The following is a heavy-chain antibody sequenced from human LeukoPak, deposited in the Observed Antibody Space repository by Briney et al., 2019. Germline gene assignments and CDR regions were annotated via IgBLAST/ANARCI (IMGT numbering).Heavy chain of an antibody. D-gene: IGHD6-19*01. CDR2: IYYSGST. CDR1: GGSISSYY. V-gene: IGHV4-59*01. Sequence: PSETLSLTCSVSGGSISSYYWSWIRQPPGKGLEWIGYIYYSGSTNYNPSLKSRVTISVDTSKNQFSLKLSSVTAADTAVYYCARVPRGYSSGPDFDYWGQGTLVTVSS. CDR3: ARVPRGYSSGPDFDY. J-gene: IGHJ4*02.